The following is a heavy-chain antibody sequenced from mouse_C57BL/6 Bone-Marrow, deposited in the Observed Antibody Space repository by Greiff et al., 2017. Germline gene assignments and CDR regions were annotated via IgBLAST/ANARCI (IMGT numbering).Heavy chain of an antibody. D-gene: IGHD3-3*01. CDR3: ARPGRGFDY. Sequence: EVQGVESGGDLVKPGGSLKLSCAASGFTFSSYGMSWVRQTPDKRLEWVATISSGGSYTYYPDSVKGRFTIYRDNAKNTLYLQMSSLKSEDTAMYYCARPGRGFDYWGQGTTLTVSS. CDR2: ISSGGSYT. J-gene: IGHJ2*01. CDR1: GFTFSSYG. V-gene: IGHV5-6*01.